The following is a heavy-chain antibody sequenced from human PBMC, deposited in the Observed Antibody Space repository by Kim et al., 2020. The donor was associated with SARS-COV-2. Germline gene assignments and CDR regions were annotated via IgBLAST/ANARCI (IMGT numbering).Heavy chain of an antibody. J-gene: IGHJ4*02. D-gene: IGHD3-16*01. CDR3: AKVMQGWGNYDY. V-gene: IGHV3-23*01. Sequence: YYADSGKGRFTISRDKSKNTLYLKMNSLRAEDTAIYYCAKVMQGWGNYDYWGQGTLVTVSS.